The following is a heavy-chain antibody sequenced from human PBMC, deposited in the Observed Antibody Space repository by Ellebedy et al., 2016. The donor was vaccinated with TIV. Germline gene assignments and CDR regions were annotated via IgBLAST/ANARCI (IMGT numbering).Heavy chain of an antibody. CDR1: GFTFSSYA. V-gene: IGHV3-23*01. CDR3: ARDRTPGDGYWVFDY. Sequence: GESLKISCAASGFTFSSYAMSWVRQAPGKGLEWVSGIIASGGSTYYADSVKGRFTISRDNSKSTVDLQMNSLRAEDTAVYFCARDRTPGDGYWVFDYWGQGTLVTVSS. D-gene: IGHD5-18*01. CDR2: IIASGGST. J-gene: IGHJ4*02.